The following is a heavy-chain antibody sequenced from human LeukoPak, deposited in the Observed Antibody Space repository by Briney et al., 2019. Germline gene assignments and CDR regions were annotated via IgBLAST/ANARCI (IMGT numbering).Heavy chain of an antibody. V-gene: IGHV3-23*01. D-gene: IGHD3-3*01. CDR2: ISGSGGST. CDR3: AKGIHDFWSGYYYYYYGMDV. J-gene: IGHJ6*02. Sequence: GGSLRLSCAASGFTFSSCAMSWVRQAPGKGLEWVSAISGSGGSTYYADSVKGRFTISRDNSKNTLYLQMNSLRAEDTAIYYCAKGIHDFWSGYYYYYYGMDVWGQGTTVTVSS. CDR1: GFTFSSCA.